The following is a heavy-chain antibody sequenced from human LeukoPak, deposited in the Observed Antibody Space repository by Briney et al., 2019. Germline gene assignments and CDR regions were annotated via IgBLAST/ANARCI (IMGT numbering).Heavy chain of an antibody. CDR1: GFIFNNFA. D-gene: IGHD3-10*01. CDR2: ISGSGTSP. CDR3: ARVQDRYYSGSGFDY. Sequence: PGGSLRLSCAASGFIFNNFAMSWVRQAPGKGLEWVSGISGSGTSPYYADSVKGRFTIARDNAKNSLYLVMNSLRAEDTAFYYCARVQDRYYSGSGFDYWGQGTLVTVSS. V-gene: IGHV3-23*01. J-gene: IGHJ4*02.